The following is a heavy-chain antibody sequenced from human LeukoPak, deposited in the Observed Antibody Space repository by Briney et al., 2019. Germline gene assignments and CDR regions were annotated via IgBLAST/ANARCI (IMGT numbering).Heavy chain of an antibody. V-gene: IGHV3-30*18. D-gene: IGHD6-19*01. CDR1: GFTFSSYG. Sequence: GRSLRLSCAASGFTFSSYGMHWVRQAPGKGLEWVAVISYDGSNKFYEDSVKGRFTISRDNSKNTLYLQMNSLRAEDTAVYYCAKAGYSSGWRNFDYWGQGTLVTVSS. J-gene: IGHJ4*02. CDR3: AKAGYSSGWRNFDY. CDR2: ISYDGSNK.